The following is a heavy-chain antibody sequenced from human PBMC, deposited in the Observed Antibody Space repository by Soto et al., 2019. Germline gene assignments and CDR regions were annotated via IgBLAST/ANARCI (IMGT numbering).Heavy chain of an antibody. CDR2: ISGSGGST. Sequence: GGSLRLSCAASGFTFSSYAMSWVRQAPGKGLEWVSAISGSGGSTYYADSVKGRFTISRDNSKNTLYLQMNSLRAEDTAVYYCAKGISEYDILTGYYTLVDYWGQGTLVTVSS. V-gene: IGHV3-23*01. J-gene: IGHJ4*02. CDR1: GFTFSSYA. D-gene: IGHD3-9*01. CDR3: AKGISEYDILTGYYTLVDY.